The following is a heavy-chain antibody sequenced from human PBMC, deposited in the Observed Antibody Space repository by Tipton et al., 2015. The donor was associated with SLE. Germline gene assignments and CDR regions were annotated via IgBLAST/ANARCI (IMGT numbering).Heavy chain of an antibody. CDR2: IYPGDSYS. CDR3: AREGGWTGTRGHFDY. CDR1: GYPFTNYW. V-gene: IGHV5-51*03. J-gene: IGHJ4*02. Sequence: QSGAELKQPGESVKMSCKTSGYPFTNYWIGWVRQMPGKGLEWRGIIYPGDSYSRYSPTFQGQVTFSPEKSMRTASLQGCSMKASDTAIYYCAREGGWTGTRGHFDYWGQGTLVTISS. D-gene: IGHD3/OR15-3a*01.